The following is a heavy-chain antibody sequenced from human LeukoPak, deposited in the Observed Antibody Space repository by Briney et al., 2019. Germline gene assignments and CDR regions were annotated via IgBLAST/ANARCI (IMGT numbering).Heavy chain of an antibody. CDR3: TKDITAGGLDY. D-gene: IGHD6-13*01. V-gene: IGHV3-9*02. J-gene: IGHJ4*02. CDR2: IYWNSGGT. Sequence: GGSLRLSCAASGFTSNDHAMHWIRQIPGKGLEWVSGIYWNSGGTGYADSVKGRFTISRDNAKNSLYLQMNSLRTDDTALYYCTKDITAGGLDYWGQGTLVIVSS. CDR1: GFTSNDHA.